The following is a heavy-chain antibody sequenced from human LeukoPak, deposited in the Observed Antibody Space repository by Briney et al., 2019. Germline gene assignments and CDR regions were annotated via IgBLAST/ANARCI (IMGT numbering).Heavy chain of an antibody. Sequence: SETLSLTCTVSGGSISSSSYYWGWIRQPPGKGLEWIGNIYYSGSTYYNPSLKSRVTISVDTSKNQFSLKLSSVTAADTAVYYCARHVWCAAAPPEYFQHWGQGTLVTVSS. CDR1: GGSISSSSYY. J-gene: IGHJ1*01. CDR2: IYYSGST. V-gene: IGHV4-39*01. D-gene: IGHD6-13*01. CDR3: ARHVWCAAAPPEYFQH.